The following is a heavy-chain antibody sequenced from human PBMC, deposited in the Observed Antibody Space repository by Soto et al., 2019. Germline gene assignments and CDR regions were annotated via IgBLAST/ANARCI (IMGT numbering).Heavy chain of an antibody. CDR3: AKDRYGDSNPFFQH. J-gene: IGHJ1*01. CDR2: ISYDGSNK. D-gene: IGHD4-17*01. CDR1: GFTFSSYG. V-gene: IGHV3-30*18. Sequence: QVQLVESGGGVVQPGRSLRLSCAASGFTFSSYGMHWVRQAPGKGLEWVAVISYDGSNKYYADSVKGRFTISRDNSENTLYLQMNSLRAEDTAVYYCAKDRYGDSNPFFQHWGQGTLVTVSS.